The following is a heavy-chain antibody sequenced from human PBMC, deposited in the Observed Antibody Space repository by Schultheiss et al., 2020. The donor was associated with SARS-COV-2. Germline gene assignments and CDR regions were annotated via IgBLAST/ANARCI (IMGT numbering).Heavy chain of an antibody. CDR3: ARGRGSWYYDSSGYSLDY. J-gene: IGHJ4*02. CDR1: GGPFSGYY. CDR2: LYYSGSS. D-gene: IGHD3-22*01. V-gene: IGHV4-34*01. Sequence: SETLSLTCAVYGGPFSGYYWSWIRQPPGKGLEWIGNLYYSGSSKYNPSIKSRVTISVDTSKNLFSLKMTSVAEADTAVYYCARGRGSWYYDSSGYSLDYWGQGTLVTVSS.